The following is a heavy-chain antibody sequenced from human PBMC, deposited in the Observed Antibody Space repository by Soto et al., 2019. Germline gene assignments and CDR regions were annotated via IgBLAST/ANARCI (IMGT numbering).Heavy chain of an antibody. D-gene: IGHD6-19*01. J-gene: IGHJ6*02. Sequence: SETLSLTCTVSGGSISSSSYYWGWIRQPPGKGLEWIGYIYYSGSPHYNPSLKSRVTISVDTSKNQFSLKLNSVTAADTAVYYCAVPAASVAGASGSYYYYGMDVWGQGTTVTVSS. V-gene: IGHV4-39*01. CDR2: IYYSGSP. CDR1: GGSISSSSYY. CDR3: AVPAASVAGASGSYYYYGMDV.